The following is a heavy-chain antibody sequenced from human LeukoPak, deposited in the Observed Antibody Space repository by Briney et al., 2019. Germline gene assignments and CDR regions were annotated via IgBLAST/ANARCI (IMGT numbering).Heavy chain of an antibody. Sequence: GGSLPLSCVASGFTFSSYAMSWVRQAPGKGLEWVSAISGSGGSTYYADSVKGRFTISRDNSKNTLYLQMNSLRAEDTAVYYCANPRFGDYYGSGRSQAHWGQGTLVTVSS. CDR1: GFTFSSYA. V-gene: IGHV3-23*01. D-gene: IGHD3-10*01. CDR2: ISGSGGST. CDR3: ANPRFGDYYGSGRSQAH. J-gene: IGHJ4*02.